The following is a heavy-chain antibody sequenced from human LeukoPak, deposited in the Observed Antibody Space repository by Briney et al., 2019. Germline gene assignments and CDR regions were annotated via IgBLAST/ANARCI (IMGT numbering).Heavy chain of an antibody. CDR1: GFLSSTYT. J-gene: IGHJ4*02. CDR2: LAAASGTR. V-gene: IGHV3-23*01. D-gene: IGHD1-26*01. Sequence: GGSLRLSCAASGFLSSTYTVNWVRQAPGQGLEWVAALAAASGTRYYANSVKGRFTISRDNSKNTVFLQMNSLRVEDTAVYYCAKDKVPDGKWDIDYWGQGTLVTVSS. CDR3: AKDKVPDGKWDIDY.